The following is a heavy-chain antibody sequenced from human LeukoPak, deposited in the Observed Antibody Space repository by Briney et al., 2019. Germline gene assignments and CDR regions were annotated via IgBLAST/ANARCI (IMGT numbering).Heavy chain of an antibody. J-gene: IGHJ4*02. CDR2: IKQDGSEK. D-gene: IGHD6-13*01. V-gene: IGHV3-7*01. Sequence: ETLSLTCAVYGGSFSGYYWSWIRQPPGKGLEWVANIKQDGSEKYYVDSVKGRFTISRDNAKNSLYLQMNSLRAEDTAVYYCARDPHPGIAAAGTMSYFDYWGQGTLVTVSS. CDR1: GGSFSGYY. CDR3: ARDPHPGIAAAGTMSYFDY.